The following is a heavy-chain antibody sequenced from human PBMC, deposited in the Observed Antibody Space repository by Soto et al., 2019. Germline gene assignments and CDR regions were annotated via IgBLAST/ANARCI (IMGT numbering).Heavy chain of an antibody. CDR1: GGSISSSSYY. CDR2: IYYSGST. Sequence: SETLSLTCTVSGGSISSSSYYWGWIRQPPGKGLEWIGTIYYSGSTYSNPSLKSRVTISVDTSKNQFSLKLSSVTAADTAVYYCASAVYIVATIPYYYMDVWGKGTTVTVSS. J-gene: IGHJ6*03. CDR3: ASAVYIVATIPYYYMDV. V-gene: IGHV4-39*01. D-gene: IGHD5-12*01.